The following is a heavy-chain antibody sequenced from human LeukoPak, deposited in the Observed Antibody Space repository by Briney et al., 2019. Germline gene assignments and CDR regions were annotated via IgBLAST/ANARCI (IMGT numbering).Heavy chain of an antibody. CDR1: GFTPSEYY. CDR3: AGFAYSGGDCSLYAFDI. Sequence: LSRAASGFTPSEYYLSCMPQPPGKGLEWIGEINHSGNTKYNTSIQSRVTISVDTSKHQISLRLSSVAAADTAGFFFAGFAYSGGDCSLYAFDIWGQGTMATVSS. J-gene: IGHJ3*02. V-gene: IGHV4-34*08. D-gene: IGHD2-21*02. CDR2: INHSGNT.